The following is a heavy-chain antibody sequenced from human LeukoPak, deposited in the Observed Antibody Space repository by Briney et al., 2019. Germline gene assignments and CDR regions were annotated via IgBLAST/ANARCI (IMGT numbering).Heavy chain of an antibody. J-gene: IGHJ3*02. CDR3: ARDLSAGGSREGENTFDI. D-gene: IGHD3-16*01. CDR2: INPNSGGT. Sequence: ASVKVSCKASGYTFTGYYMHWVRQAPGQGLEWMGWINPNSGGTNYAQKFQGWVTMTRDTSISTAYMELSRLRSDDTAVYYCARDLSAGGSREGENTFDIWGQGTMVTVSS. V-gene: IGHV1-2*04. CDR1: GYTFTGYY.